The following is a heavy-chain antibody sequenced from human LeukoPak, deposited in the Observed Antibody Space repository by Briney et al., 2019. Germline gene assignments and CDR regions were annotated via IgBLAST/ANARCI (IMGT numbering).Heavy chain of an antibody. D-gene: IGHD3-10*01. J-gene: IGHJ4*02. Sequence: GGSLRLSCAASGVTFSSYAMSWVRQAPGKGLEWVSAISGSGGSTYYADSVKGRFTISRDNSKNTLYLQMNSLRAEDTAVYYCAKVKDGSYSAFDYWGQGTLVTVSS. CDR3: AKVKDGSYSAFDY. CDR1: GVTFSSYA. CDR2: ISGSGGST. V-gene: IGHV3-23*01.